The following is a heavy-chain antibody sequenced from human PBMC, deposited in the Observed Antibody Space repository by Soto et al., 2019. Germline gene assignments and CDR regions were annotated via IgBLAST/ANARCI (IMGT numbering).Heavy chain of an antibody. J-gene: IGHJ4*02. V-gene: IGHV4-39*01. Sequence: SETLSLTCTVSGGSISSSSYYWGWIRQPPGKGLEWIGSIYYSGSTYYNPSLKSRVTISVDTSKNQFSLKLSSVTAADTAVYYCARHQPRGYSYGFGLDYWGQGTLVTVSS. CDR2: IYYSGST. CDR3: ARHQPRGYSYGFGLDY. D-gene: IGHD5-18*01. CDR1: GGSISSSSYY.